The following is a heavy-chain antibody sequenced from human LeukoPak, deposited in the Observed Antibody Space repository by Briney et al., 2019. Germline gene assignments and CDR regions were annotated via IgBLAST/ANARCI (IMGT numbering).Heavy chain of an antibody. Sequence: PGGSLRLSCAASGFTFSSYAMSWVRQAPGKGLEWVSAISGSGGSTYYADSVKGRFTIFRDNSKNTLYLQMNSLRAEDTAVYYCAKNYNWNEVGDAFDIWGQGTMVTVSS. J-gene: IGHJ3*02. D-gene: IGHD1-1*01. CDR1: GFTFSSYA. CDR2: ISGSGGST. V-gene: IGHV3-23*01. CDR3: AKNYNWNEVGDAFDI.